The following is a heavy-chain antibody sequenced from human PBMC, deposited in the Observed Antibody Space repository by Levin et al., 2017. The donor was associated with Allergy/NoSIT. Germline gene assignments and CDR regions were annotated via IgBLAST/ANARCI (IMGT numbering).Heavy chain of an antibody. J-gene: IGHJ5*02. V-gene: IGHV3-23*01. CDR3: AKDVAWYSYAPWFDP. CDR2: ISGSGGST. D-gene: IGHD5-18*01. Sequence: GGSLRLSCAASGFTFSSYAMSWVRQAPGKGLEWVSAISGSGGSTYYADSVKGRFTISRDNSKNTLYLQMNSLRAEDTAVYYCAKDVAWYSYAPWFDPWGQGTLVTVSS. CDR1: GFTFSSYA.